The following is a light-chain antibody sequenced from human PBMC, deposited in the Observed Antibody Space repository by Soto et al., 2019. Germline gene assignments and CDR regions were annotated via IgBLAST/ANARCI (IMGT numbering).Light chain of an antibody. V-gene: IGKV1-9*01. CDR2: AAS. CDR1: QDISSY. Sequence: IQLTQSPSSLSASVGDRVTITCRASQDISSYLGWYQQKPGKAPKLLIYAASTLQSGVTSRFSGSGSGTDFTLTINSLQPEDFATYFCQQLNNYPSTFGGGTKVEIK. J-gene: IGKJ4*01. CDR3: QQLNNYPST.